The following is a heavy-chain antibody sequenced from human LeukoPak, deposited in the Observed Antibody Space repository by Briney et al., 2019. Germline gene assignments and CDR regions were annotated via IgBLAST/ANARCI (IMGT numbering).Heavy chain of an antibody. CDR3: ARVVRGVIPKGNWFDP. J-gene: IGHJ5*02. Sequence: SETLSLTCAVSGGSISSGGYSWSWIRQPPGKGLEWIGYIYHSGSTYYNPSLKSRVTISVDRSKNQFSLKLSSVTAADTAVYYCARVVRGVIPKGNWFDPWGQGTLVTVSS. CDR1: GGSISSGGYS. CDR2: IYHSGST. V-gene: IGHV4-30-2*01. D-gene: IGHD3-10*01.